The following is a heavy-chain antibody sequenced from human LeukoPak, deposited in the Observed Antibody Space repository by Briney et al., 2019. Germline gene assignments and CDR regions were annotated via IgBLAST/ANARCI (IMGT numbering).Heavy chain of an antibody. Sequence: GGSLRHSCAVSGFTFSSYSMHWVRPAPGKGREWVSCIRTVASSIYYADAVKGRFTVSRDNAKNSLYLEMNSLRAEDTAVYYCAREGLPSGATKIFDYWGQGTLVAVSS. D-gene: IGHD2-15*01. CDR2: IRTVASSI. CDR1: GFTFSSYS. CDR3: AREGLPSGATKIFDY. V-gene: IGHV3-21*01. J-gene: IGHJ4*02.